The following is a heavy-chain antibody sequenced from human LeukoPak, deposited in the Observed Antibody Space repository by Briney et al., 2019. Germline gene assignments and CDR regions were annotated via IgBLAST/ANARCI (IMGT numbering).Heavy chain of an antibody. CDR1: GYTFTGYY. V-gene: IGHV1-2*02. CDR2: INTNSGGT. J-gene: IGHJ4*02. D-gene: IGHD6-19*01. Sequence: ASVTVSCKASGYTFTGYYMHWVRQAPGQGLEWMGLINTNSGGTNYAQKFQGRVTMTRDTSISTAYMELSRLRSDDTAVYYCARDFPYSSGWYYFDYWGQGTLVTVSS. CDR3: ARDFPYSSGWYYFDY.